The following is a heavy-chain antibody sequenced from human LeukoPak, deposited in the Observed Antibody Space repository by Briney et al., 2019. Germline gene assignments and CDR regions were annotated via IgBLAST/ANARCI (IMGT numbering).Heavy chain of an antibody. CDR3: ARDSVGAKAFDY. CDR2: IHYTGAT. V-gene: IGHV4-34*01. D-gene: IGHD1-26*01. J-gene: IGHJ4*02. Sequence: SETLSLTCAVYGGSITGYYWSWIRQTPGRGLEWVGEIHYTGATSYNPSLKSRATISTDTSKNQFSLRLSSVTAADTAVYYCARDSVGAKAFDYWGQGTLVTVSS. CDR1: GGSITGYY.